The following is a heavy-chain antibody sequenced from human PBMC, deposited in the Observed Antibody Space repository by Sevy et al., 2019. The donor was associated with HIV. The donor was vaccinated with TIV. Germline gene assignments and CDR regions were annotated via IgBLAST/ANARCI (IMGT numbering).Heavy chain of an antibody. J-gene: IGHJ4*02. CDR2: GGTT. Sequence: SETLSLTCTVSGVSISPYYWAWIRQPPGKGLECIGFGGTTNYNPSLKPRVTTSVDTSKNQFSLKLSSVTAADTAIYYCARGGPNQQQLDYFDYWGQGTLVTVSS. CDR1: GVSISPYY. V-gene: IGHV4-59*01. D-gene: IGHD6-13*01. CDR3: ARGGPNQQQLDYFDY.